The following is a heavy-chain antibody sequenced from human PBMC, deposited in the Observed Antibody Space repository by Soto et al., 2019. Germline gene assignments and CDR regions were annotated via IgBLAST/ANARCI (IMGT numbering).Heavy chain of an antibody. CDR1: GYTFSIYD. D-gene: IGHD3-10*01. V-gene: IGHV1-8*01. Sequence: QVQLVQSGAELKKPGASVKVSCKPSGYTFSIYDMNWFRQATGQGPEWIGWVNPNNGDTGYAQKFQGRVTLTTDISTTTAYMELTSLRSEDTAIYYCAKVSRKGSAIDFDYWGQGTRITVSS. CDR3: AKVSRKGSAIDFDY. CDR2: VNPNNGDT. J-gene: IGHJ4*02.